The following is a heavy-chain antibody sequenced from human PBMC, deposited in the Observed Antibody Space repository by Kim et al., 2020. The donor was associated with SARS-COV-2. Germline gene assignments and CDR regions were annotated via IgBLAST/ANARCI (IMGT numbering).Heavy chain of an antibody. J-gene: IGHJ5*02. CDR2: IIPIFGTA. D-gene: IGHD6-13*01. Sequence: SVKVSCKASGGTFSSYAISWVRQAPGQGLEWMGGIIPIFGTANYAQKFQGRVTITADESTSTAYMELSSLRSEDTAVYYCARGYSSSWTAVAGPFDPWGQGTLVTVSS. V-gene: IGHV1-69*13. CDR3: ARGYSSSWTAVAGPFDP. CDR1: GGTFSSYA.